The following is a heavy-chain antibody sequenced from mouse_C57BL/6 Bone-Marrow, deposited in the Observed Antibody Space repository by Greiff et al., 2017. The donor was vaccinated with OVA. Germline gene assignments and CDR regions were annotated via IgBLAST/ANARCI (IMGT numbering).Heavy chain of an antibody. V-gene: IGHV1-20*01. Sequence: VQLQQSGPELVKPGDSVKISCKASGYSFTGYFMNWVMQSHGKSLEWIGRINPYNGDTFYNQKFKGKATLTVDKSSSTAHMELRSLTSEDSAVYYCARERGYYYGSSYFDYWGQGTTLTVSS. D-gene: IGHD1-1*01. CDR3: ARERGYYYGSSYFDY. CDR2: INPYNGDT. J-gene: IGHJ2*01. CDR1: GYSFTGYF.